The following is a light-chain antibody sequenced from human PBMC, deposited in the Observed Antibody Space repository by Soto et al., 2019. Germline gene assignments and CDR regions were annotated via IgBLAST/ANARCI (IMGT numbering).Light chain of an antibody. CDR1: QSISSW. CDR2: KAS. V-gene: IGKV1-5*03. CDR3: QQYNSYSWT. Sequence: IQMNQSPCTMSASVGDRVTITCRASQSISSWLAWYQQKPGKAPKLLIYKASSLESGVPSRFSGSGSGTEFTLTISSLQPDDFATYYCQQYNSYSWTFGQGTKV. J-gene: IGKJ1*01.